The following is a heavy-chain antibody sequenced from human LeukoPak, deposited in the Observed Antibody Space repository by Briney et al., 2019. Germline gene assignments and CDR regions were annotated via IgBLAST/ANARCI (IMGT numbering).Heavy chain of an antibody. CDR1: GGTFSSYA. V-gene: IGHV1-69*04. CDR2: IIPILGIA. CDR3: ARAYSSGWHRSDNWFDP. D-gene: IGHD6-19*01. Sequence: ASVKVSCKASGGTFSSYAISWVRQAPGQGLEWMGRIIPILGIANYAQQFQGRVTITADKSTSTAYMELSSLRSEDTAVYYCARAYSSGWHRSDNWFDPWGQGTLVTVSS. J-gene: IGHJ5*02.